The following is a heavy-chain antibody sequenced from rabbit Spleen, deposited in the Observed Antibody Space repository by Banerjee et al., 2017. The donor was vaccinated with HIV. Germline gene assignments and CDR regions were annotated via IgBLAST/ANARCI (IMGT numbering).Heavy chain of an antibody. J-gene: IGHJ3*01. D-gene: IGHD4-1*01. CDR3: ARAIVPWLGLTRLDL. CDR1: GIDFTKYY. V-gene: IGHV1S7*01. CDR2: IYAAKGST. Sequence: HLKESGGGLVQPGGSLKLSCTASGIDFTKYYITWVRQAPGKGLEWIGIIYAAKGSTDYASWVNGRFTISSDNAQSTVDLKMTSLTAADTATYFCARAIVPWLGLTRLDLWGPGTLVTVS.